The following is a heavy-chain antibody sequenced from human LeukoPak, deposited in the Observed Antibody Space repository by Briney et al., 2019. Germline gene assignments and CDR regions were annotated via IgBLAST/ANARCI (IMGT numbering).Heavy chain of an antibody. Sequence: SVKVFCKASGYTFTSYYMHWVRQAPGQGLEWMGRIIPILGIANYAQKFQGRVTITADKSTSTAYMELSSLRSEDTAVYYCARNADSSGYQDWGQGTLVTVSS. CDR1: GYTFTSYY. V-gene: IGHV1-69*02. J-gene: IGHJ4*02. D-gene: IGHD3-22*01. CDR2: IIPILGIA. CDR3: ARNADSSGYQD.